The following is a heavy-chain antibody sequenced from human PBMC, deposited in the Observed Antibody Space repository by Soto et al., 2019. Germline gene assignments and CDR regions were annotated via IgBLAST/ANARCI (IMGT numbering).Heavy chain of an antibody. CDR1: GFTVSSNY. Sequence: EVQLVESGGGLIQPGGSLRLSCAASGFTVSSNYMSWVRQAPGKGLEWVSVIYSGGSTYYADSVKGRFTISRDNSKNTLYLQMNSLRAEDTAVYYCAMPKSIGDGREWLLSFDYWGQGTLVTVSS. CDR3: AMPKSIGDGREWLLSFDY. CDR2: IYSGGST. J-gene: IGHJ4*02. D-gene: IGHD3-3*01. V-gene: IGHV3-53*01.